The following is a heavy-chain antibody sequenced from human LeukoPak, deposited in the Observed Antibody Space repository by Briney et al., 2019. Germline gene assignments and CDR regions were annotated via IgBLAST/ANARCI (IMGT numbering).Heavy chain of an antibody. CDR2: ISSSGNTI. J-gene: IGHJ6*01. CDR3: ARAPYYYGSGSYVDV. D-gene: IGHD3-10*01. V-gene: IGHV3-11*01. Sequence: GGSLRLSCAASGFTFSDYYMSWIRQAPGKGLEWVSYISSSGNTIYYADSVKGRFTISRDNAKNSLYLQMNSLRAEDTAVYYCARAPYYYGSGSYVDVWGQGTTVTVSS. CDR1: GFTFSDYY.